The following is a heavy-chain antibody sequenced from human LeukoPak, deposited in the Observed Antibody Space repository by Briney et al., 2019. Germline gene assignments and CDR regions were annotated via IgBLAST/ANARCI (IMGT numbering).Heavy chain of an antibody. CDR1: GFTFYTYG. J-gene: IGHJ4*02. CDR2: IGPDGGTT. CDR3: TRGAQLTDY. D-gene: IGHD6-13*01. Sequence: GGSLRLSCAASGFTFYTYGMHSVRQAPRKGLEYVSGIGPDGGTTYYANSEKGRFSISRDNSKSMVYLQMGSLTADDMAVYYCTRGAQLTDYWGQGTLVTVSS. V-gene: IGHV3-64*01.